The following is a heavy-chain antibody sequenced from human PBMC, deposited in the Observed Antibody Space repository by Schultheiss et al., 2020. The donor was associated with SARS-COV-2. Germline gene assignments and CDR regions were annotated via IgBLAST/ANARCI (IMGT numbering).Heavy chain of an antibody. CDR1: GYTFTGYY. CDR3: ARERVGATRDAFDI. D-gene: IGHD1-26*01. V-gene: IGHV1-2*06. CDR2: INPNSGGT. J-gene: IGHJ3*02. Sequence: ASVKVSCKASGYTFTGYYMHWVRQAPGQGLEWMGRINPNSGGTNYAQKFQGRVTMTRDTSISTAYMELRSLRSDDTAVYYCARERVGATRDAFDIWGQGTMVTVSS.